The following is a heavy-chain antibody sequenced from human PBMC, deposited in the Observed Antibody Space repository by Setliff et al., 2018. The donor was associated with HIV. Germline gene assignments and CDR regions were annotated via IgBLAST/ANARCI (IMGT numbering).Heavy chain of an antibody. CDR3: ARDRGTGWYGYFQH. Sequence: SETLSLTCIVSGGSIDNYYWNWARQSPGKGPEWIGNMRLNDKGVITNQNPSLKSRVVMYIDRTKNEFSLNLFSATTADTATYYCARDRGTGWYGYFQHWGQGSQVTVSS. CDR1: GGSIDNYY. V-gene: IGHV4-59*01. CDR2: MRLNDKGVIT. D-gene: IGHD6-19*01. J-gene: IGHJ1*01.